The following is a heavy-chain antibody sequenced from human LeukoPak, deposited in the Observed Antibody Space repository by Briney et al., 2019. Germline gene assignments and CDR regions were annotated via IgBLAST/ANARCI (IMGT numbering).Heavy chain of an antibody. D-gene: IGHD3-22*01. J-gene: IGHJ4*02. V-gene: IGHV3-23*01. CDR2: VSGPGTTT. CDR1: GFTFIHYA. CDR3: ATRRSGNYFATFDY. Sequence: GGSLRLSCEASGFTFIHYAMNWVRQAPEKGLEWVSTVSGPGTTTYYADSVRGRFTVSRDNSKNTVFLQMDSLRAEDTAVYYCATRRSGNYFATFDYWGQGILVTVFS.